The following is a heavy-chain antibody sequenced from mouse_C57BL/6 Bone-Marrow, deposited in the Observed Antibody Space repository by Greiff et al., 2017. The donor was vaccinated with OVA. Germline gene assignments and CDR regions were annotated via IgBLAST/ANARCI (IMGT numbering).Heavy chain of an antibody. Sequence: QVQLQQPGAELVKPGASVKLSCKASGYTFTSYWMQWVKQRPGQGLEWIGEIDPSDSFTNYNQKFKGKATLTVDTSSSTAYMQLSSLTSEDSAVYYCLITTVVSWGQGTSVTVSS. D-gene: IGHD1-1*01. CDR2: IDPSDSFT. CDR3: LITTVVS. J-gene: IGHJ4*01. CDR1: GYTFTSYW. V-gene: IGHV1-50*01.